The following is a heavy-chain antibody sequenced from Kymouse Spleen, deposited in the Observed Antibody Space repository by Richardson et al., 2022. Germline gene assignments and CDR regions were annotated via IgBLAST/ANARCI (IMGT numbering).Heavy chain of an antibody. CDR2: IYYSGST. CDR1: GGSISSSSYY. Sequence: QLQLQESGPGLVKPSETLSLTCTVSGGSISSSSYYWGWIRQPPGKGLEWIGSIYYSGSTYYNPSLKSRVTISVDTSKNQFSLKLSSVTAADTAVYYCARHIAVAGPNWFDPWGQGTLVTVSS. D-gene: IGHD6-19*01. CDR3: ARHIAVAGPNWFDP. J-gene: IGHJ5*02. V-gene: IGHV4-39*01.